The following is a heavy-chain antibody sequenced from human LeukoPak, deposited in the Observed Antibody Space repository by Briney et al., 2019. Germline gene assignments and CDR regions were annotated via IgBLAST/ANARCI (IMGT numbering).Heavy chain of an antibody. D-gene: IGHD1-20*01. Sequence: PGRSLRLSCAASGFTFSSYGTHWVRQAPGKGLEWVAVISYDGSNKYYADSVKGRFTISRDNSKNTLYLHMNSLRAEDTAVYYCARGGAVTGDDAFDIWGQGTMVTVSS. CDR1: GFTFSSYG. CDR3: ARGGAVTGDDAFDI. CDR2: ISYDGSNK. J-gene: IGHJ3*02. V-gene: IGHV3-30*03.